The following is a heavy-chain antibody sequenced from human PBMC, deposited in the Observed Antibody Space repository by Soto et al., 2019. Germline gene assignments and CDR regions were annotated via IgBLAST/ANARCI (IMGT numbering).Heavy chain of an antibody. CDR2: IYHSGST. J-gene: IGHJ6*03. V-gene: IGHV4-4*02. CDR3: SRLPDYYYHMDV. CDR1: SGSISSSNW. Sequence: PSETLSLTCAVSSGSISSSNWWSWVRQPPGKGLEWIGEIYHSGSTNYNPSLKSRVTISVDKSKNQFSLKLSSVTAADTAVYYCSRLPDYYYHMDVWGKGSTVPVSS.